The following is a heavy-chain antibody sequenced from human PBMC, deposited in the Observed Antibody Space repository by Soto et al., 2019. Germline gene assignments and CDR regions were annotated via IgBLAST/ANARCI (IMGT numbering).Heavy chain of an antibody. CDR1: GASISSSSYY. Sequence: PSETLSLTCTVSGASISSSSYYWGWIRQPPGKGLEWIGSIYYSGSTYYNPSLKSRVTISVDTSKNQFSLKLTSVTAADTAVYYCARAGTGMVQLDYWGQGTLVTVSS. J-gene: IGHJ4*02. CDR3: ARAGTGMVQLDY. CDR2: IYYSGST. D-gene: IGHD5-18*01. V-gene: IGHV4-39*07.